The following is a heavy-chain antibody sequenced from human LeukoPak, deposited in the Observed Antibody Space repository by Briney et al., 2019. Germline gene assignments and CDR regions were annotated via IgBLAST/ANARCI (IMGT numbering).Heavy chain of an antibody. Sequence: GESLKISCVGSGYRFTSYWIGWVRQMPGKGLEYMGIIYPGDSDTRYSPSFQGQVTISADKSISTAYLQWSSLQASDTAMYYCATGYGSGRGAFDIWGQGPMVTVSS. D-gene: IGHD6-19*01. CDR2: IYPGDSDT. CDR3: ATGYGSGRGAFDI. J-gene: IGHJ3*02. CDR1: GYRFTSYW. V-gene: IGHV5-51*01.